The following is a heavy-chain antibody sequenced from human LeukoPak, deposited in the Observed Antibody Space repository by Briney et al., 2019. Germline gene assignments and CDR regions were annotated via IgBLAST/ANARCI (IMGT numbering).Heavy chain of an antibody. V-gene: IGHV3-7*01. J-gene: IGHJ4*02. D-gene: IGHD3-22*01. CDR2: IKQDGSEK. CDR1: GFISRGYW. CDR3: ARGGYYYDSSGYYDY. Sequence: GGSLRLSCAASGFISRGYWMSWVRQAPGQGLEWVANIKQDGSEKYYVDSVKSRFTISRDKAKNSLYLQMNSLRAEDTAVYYCARGGYYYDSSGYYDYWGQGTLVTVSS.